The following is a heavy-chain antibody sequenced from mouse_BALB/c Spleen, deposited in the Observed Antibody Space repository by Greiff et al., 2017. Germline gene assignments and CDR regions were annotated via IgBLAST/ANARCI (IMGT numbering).Heavy chain of an antibody. Sequence: EVKLVESGPELVKPGASVKMSCKASGYTFTSYVMHWVKQKPGQGLEWIGYINPYNDGTKYNEKFKGKATLTSDKSSSTAYMELSSLTSEDSAVYYCARGRDFYYAMDYWGQGTSVTVSS. CDR3: ARGRDFYYAMDY. V-gene: IGHV1-14*01. J-gene: IGHJ4*01. CDR2: INPYNDGT. CDR1: GYTFTSYV. D-gene: IGHD3-3*01.